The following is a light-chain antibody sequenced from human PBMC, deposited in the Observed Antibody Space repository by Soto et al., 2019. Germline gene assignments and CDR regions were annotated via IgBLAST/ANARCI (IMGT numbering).Light chain of an antibody. J-gene: IGKJ1*01. CDR2: DAS. V-gene: IGKV1-5*01. CDR1: QSISSW. Sequence: VDRVTITCRASQSISSWLAWYQQKPGKAPKLLVYDASSLESGVPSRFRGSGSGTEFTLTISSLQADDFATYFCQQYNSYSWTFGQGTKVDIK. CDR3: QQYNSYSWT.